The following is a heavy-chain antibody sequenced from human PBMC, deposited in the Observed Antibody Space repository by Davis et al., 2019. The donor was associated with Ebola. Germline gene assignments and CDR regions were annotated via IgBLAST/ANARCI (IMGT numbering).Heavy chain of an antibody. J-gene: IGHJ4*02. Sequence: GESLKISCAASGFTFSSYGMHWVRQAPGKGLEWVAVIWYDGSNKYYADSVKGRFTISRDNSKNTLYLQMNSRRAEDTAVYYCARHDDYGGNSVDYWGQGTLVTVSS. D-gene: IGHD4-23*01. CDR1: GFTFSSYG. CDR2: IWYDGSNK. V-gene: IGHV3-33*01. CDR3: ARHDDYGGNSVDY.